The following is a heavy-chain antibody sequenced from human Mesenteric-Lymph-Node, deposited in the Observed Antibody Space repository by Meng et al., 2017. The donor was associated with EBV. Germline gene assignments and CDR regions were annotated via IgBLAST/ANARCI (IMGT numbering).Heavy chain of an antibody. J-gene: IGHJ4*02. CDR3: ARDSWSGYPYIDY. Sequence: VPVVQSGAEVKKAGSSVKVSCKASGGTFSSYAISWVRQAPGQGLEWMGGIIPIFGTANYAQKFQGRVTITADESTSTAYMELSSLRSEDTAVYYCARDSWSGYPYIDYWGQGTLVTVSS. CDR2: IIPIFGTA. CDR1: GGTFSSYA. D-gene: IGHD3-3*01. V-gene: IGHV1-69*01.